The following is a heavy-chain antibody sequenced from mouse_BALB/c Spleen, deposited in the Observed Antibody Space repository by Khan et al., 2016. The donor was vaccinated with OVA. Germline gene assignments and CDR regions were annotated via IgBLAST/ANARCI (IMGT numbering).Heavy chain of an antibody. V-gene: IGHV5-6-5*01. CDR1: GFTFSNYA. Sequence: EVKLVESGGGLVKPGGSLKVSCAASGFTFSNYAMSWVRQTPEKRLEWVASISSGGSTYYPDSVKGRFTISRDDVRNILYLQMSSVRSEDKSMYYCARDYWFVYWGQGTLVTVSA. CDR2: ISSGGST. J-gene: IGHJ3*01. CDR3: ARDYWFVY.